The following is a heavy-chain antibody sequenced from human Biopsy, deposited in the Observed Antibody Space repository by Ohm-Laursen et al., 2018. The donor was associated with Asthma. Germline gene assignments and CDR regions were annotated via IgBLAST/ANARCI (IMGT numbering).Heavy chain of an antibody. V-gene: IGHV1-18*01. CDR1: GYTFNSAG. CDR2: ISVYNGNT. D-gene: IGHD3-10*01. Sequence: ASVKVSCKTSGYTFNSAGITWVRQAPGQGLEWMGGISVYNGNTKVAQKLQDRVTMIKDTSMSTAYMELRSLRSDDTAVYFCARAVDYSHYYGIDVWGQGTTVTVS. J-gene: IGHJ6*02. CDR3: ARAVDYSHYYGIDV.